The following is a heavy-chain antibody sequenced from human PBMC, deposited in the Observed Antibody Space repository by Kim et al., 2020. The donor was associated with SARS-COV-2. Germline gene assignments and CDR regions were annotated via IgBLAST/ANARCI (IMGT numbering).Heavy chain of an antibody. J-gene: IGHJ4*02. CDR3: ARGLLWWSEHTPYGY. D-gene: IGHD2-21*01. V-gene: IGHV3-7*01. Sequence: DCGQDRFTLARDKAKNSLYLQMNSLRAEDTDVYYCARGLLWWSEHTPYGYWGQGTLVTVSS.